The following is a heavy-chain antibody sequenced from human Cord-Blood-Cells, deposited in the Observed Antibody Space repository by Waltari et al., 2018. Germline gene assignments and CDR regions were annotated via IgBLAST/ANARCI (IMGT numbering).Heavy chain of an antibody. Sequence: QVQMVESGGGVVQPGGPLKLPCAASGFTFSSYGMHWVRQASGKGLEWVAVISYDGSNKYYADSVKGRFTISRDNSKNTLYLQMNSLRAEDTAVYYCAKAKSGYEIDYWGQGTLVTVSS. CDR3: AKAKSGYEIDY. CDR1: GFTFSSYG. D-gene: IGHD5-12*01. CDR2: ISYDGSNK. V-gene: IGHV3-30*18. J-gene: IGHJ4*02.